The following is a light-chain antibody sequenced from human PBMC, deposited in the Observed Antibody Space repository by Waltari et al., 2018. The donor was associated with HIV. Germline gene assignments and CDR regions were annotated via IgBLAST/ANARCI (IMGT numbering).Light chain of an antibody. J-gene: IGKJ4*01. CDR2: GAS. CDR1: QTINRSF. CDR3: QQYVSSPLT. V-gene: IGKV3-20*01. Sequence: VLTQSPGTLSLSPGERATLTCRASQTINRSFFAWYQQKPGQAPRLLVSGASSRATAVSDRISGSGPGKDVNYTCSRLAPEDFAVYYCQQYVSSPLTSSGGTKVEI.